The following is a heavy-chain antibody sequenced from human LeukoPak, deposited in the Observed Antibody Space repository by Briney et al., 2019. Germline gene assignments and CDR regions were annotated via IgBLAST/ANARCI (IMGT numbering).Heavy chain of an antibody. CDR3: ARDYSLDY. J-gene: IGHJ4*02. V-gene: IGHV4-61*02. CDR1: GGSISSSSYY. Sequence: SETLSLTCTVSGGSISSSSYYWSWIRQPAGKGLEWIGRIYTSGSTNYNPSLKSRVTMSVDTSKNQFSLKLSSVTAADTAVYYCARDYSLDYWGQGTLVTVSS. CDR2: IYTSGST. D-gene: IGHD1-26*01.